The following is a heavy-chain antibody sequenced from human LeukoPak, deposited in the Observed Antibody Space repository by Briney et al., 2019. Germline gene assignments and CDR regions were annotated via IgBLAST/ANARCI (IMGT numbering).Heavy chain of an antibody. J-gene: IGHJ4*02. CDR1: GYTFTGYY. CDR2: INPNSGGT. V-gene: IGHV1-2*02. D-gene: IGHD3-3*01. Sequence: GASVKVSCKASGYTFTGYYMHWVRQAPGQGLERMGWINPNSGGTNYAQKFQGRVTMTRDTSISTAYMELSRLRSDDTAVYYCARDNKYYDFWSGLEYFDYWGQGTLVTVSS. CDR3: ARDNKYYDFWSGLEYFDY.